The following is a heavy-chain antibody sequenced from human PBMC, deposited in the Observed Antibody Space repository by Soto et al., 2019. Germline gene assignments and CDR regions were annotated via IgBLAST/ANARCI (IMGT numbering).Heavy chain of an antibody. Sequence: GGSLRLSCATSGFTFSNYWMHWVRQAPGKGPVWVSRINEDESNTNYADSVKGRFTISRDNAKNTLYLQMNSLRAEDTSVYYCAKEGGLSGSYYISSSYYFDYWGQGTLVTVSS. J-gene: IGHJ4*02. CDR1: GFTFSNYW. CDR3: AKEGGLSGSYYISSSYYFDY. CDR2: INEDESNT. V-gene: IGHV3-74*01. D-gene: IGHD1-26*01.